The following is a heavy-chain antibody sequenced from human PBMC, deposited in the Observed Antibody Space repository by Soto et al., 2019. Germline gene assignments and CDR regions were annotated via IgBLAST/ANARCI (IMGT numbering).Heavy chain of an antibody. V-gene: IGHV4-59*01. J-gene: IGHJ4*02. D-gene: IGHD1-7*01. Sequence: QVQLQESGPGLVRPSETLSLTCSVSGDSISRYYWSWIRQAPGTGLEWSGYIYDSGSTYYNTSLKSRVTISSHTSNNQFSLILSSVTAADTAVYYCARLRQITGTMDYFDYWGQGALVTVSS. CDR3: ARLRQITGTMDYFDY. CDR1: GDSISRYY. CDR2: IYDSGST.